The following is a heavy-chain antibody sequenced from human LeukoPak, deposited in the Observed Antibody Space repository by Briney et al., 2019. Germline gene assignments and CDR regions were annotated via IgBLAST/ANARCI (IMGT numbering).Heavy chain of an antibody. Sequence: GASVKVSCTASGYTFTSYYMHWVRQAPGQGLEWMGIINPSGGSTSYAQKFQGRVTMTRDTSISTAYMELSRLRSDDTAVYYCASRPRPDLYYYDSSGPFDYWGQGTLVTVSS. CDR2: INPSGGST. J-gene: IGHJ4*02. V-gene: IGHV1-46*01. CDR3: ASRPRPDLYYYDSSGPFDY. D-gene: IGHD3-22*01. CDR1: GYTFTSYY.